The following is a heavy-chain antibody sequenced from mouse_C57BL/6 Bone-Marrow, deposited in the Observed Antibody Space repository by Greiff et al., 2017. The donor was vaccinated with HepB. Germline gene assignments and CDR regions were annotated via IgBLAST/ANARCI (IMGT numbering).Heavy chain of an antibody. V-gene: IGHV1-81*01. Sequence: QVQLQQSGAELARPGASVKLSCKASGYTFTSYGISWVKQRTGQGLEWIGEIYPRSGNTYYNEKFKGKATLSADKSSSTAYMELRSLTSEDSAVYFCARGNYDGYYVWYFDVWGTGTTVTVSS. J-gene: IGHJ1*03. CDR1: GYTFTSYG. D-gene: IGHD2-3*01. CDR3: ARGNYDGYYVWYFDV. CDR2: IYPRSGNT.